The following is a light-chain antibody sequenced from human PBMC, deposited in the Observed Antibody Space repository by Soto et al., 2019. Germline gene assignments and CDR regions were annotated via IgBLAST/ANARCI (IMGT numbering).Light chain of an antibody. J-gene: IGKJ4*01. CDR3: LQDYNYLLT. CDR1: QSVSSN. V-gene: IGKV3-15*01. Sequence: EIVMTQSPGTLSVSPGERATLSCRASQSVSSNLAWYQQKPGQAPRLLIYGASTRATGVPARFSGSGSGTEFTLTISSLQSEDFATYYCLQDYNYLLTFGGGTKVDIK. CDR2: GAS.